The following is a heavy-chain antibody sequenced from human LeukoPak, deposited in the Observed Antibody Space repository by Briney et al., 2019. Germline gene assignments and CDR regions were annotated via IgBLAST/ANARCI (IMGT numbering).Heavy chain of an antibody. Sequence: GGSLRLSCAASGFTFSNYGLHWVRQAPGKGLEWVAVIWYDGSNKYYADSVKGRFTISRDNSENTLFLQMDSLRAEDTAMCYCLAVAGTKSYFDYWGQGTLVSVSS. CDR2: IWYDGSNK. CDR1: GFTFSNYG. D-gene: IGHD6-19*01. V-gene: IGHV3-33*01. CDR3: LAVAGTKSYFDY. J-gene: IGHJ4*02.